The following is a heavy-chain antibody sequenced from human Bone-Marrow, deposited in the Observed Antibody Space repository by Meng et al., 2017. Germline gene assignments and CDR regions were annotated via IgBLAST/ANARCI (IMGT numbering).Heavy chain of an antibody. Sequence: QGQLQQWGAGLLKPSETLSLTCAVYGGSFSGYYWSWIRQPPGKGLEWIGEINHSGSTNYNPSLKSRVTISVDTSKNQFSLKLSSVTAADTAVYYYARLAYDSSGYWFDYWGQGTLVTVSS. D-gene: IGHD3-22*01. CDR3: ARLAYDSSGYWFDY. V-gene: IGHV4-34*01. CDR1: GGSFSGYY. CDR2: INHSGST. J-gene: IGHJ4*02.